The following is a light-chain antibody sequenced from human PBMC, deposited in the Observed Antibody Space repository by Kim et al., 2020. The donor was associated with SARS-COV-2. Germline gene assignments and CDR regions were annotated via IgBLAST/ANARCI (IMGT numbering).Light chain of an antibody. CDR1: QSVGSF. V-gene: IGKV3-11*01. J-gene: IGKJ4*01. Sequence: LSPGERATLSCRASQSVGSFLAWYQQRPGQAPRLLIYDAYNRASDIPARFSGSGSGTDFILTISSLEPEDFAIYYCQQRYNWPLTFGGGTKVDIK. CDR2: DAY. CDR3: QQRYNWPLT.